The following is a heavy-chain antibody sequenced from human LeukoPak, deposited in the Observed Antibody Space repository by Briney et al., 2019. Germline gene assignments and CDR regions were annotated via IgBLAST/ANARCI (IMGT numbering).Heavy chain of an antibody. D-gene: IGHD3-10*01. CDR3: AREPGTMVRGNIL. Sequence: ASVKVSCKASGYTFTSYYMHWVRQAPGQGLEWMGIINPSGGSTSYSQKFQGRVTMTRDTSTSTVYMELSSLRSEDTAVYYCAREPGTMVRGNILWGQGTLVTVSS. CDR1: GYTFTSYY. CDR2: INPSGGST. V-gene: IGHV1-46*01. J-gene: IGHJ4*02.